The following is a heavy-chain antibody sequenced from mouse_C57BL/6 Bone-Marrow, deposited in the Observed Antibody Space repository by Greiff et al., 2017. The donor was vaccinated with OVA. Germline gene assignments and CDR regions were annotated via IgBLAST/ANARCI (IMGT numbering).Heavy chain of an antibody. CDR2: ISPNNGGT. D-gene: IGHD1-1*01. CDR1: GYTFTDYY. Sequence: EVQLQQSGPELVKPGASVKLSCKASGYTFTDYYMNWVQQSHGKSLEWVGDISPNNGGTSYTQTFKGQSTLTIDKSSSTAYLELRSLTSEDSAVYYCANGSSYLYWYVEVWGTGITVTVAS. J-gene: IGHJ1*03. CDR3: ANGSSYLYWYVEV. V-gene: IGHV1-26*01.